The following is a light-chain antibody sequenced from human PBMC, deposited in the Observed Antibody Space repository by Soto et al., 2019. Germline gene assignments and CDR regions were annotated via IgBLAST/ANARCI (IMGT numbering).Light chain of an antibody. CDR2: RAS. CDR1: QTISSSF. V-gene: IGKV3-20*01. Sequence: EIVLTQSPGTLSLSPGERATLSCRASQTISSSFLAWYQQKPGQAPRLLIYRASRRAPGIPDRFSGSGSWTDFTRTISRLEPEDFAVYYCHQFGSSPLDTFGPGTKVEI. J-gene: IGKJ3*01. CDR3: HQFGSSPLDT.